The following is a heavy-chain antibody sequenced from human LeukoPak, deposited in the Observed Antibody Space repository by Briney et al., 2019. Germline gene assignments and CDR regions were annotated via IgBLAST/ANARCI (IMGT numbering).Heavy chain of an antibody. CDR3: ARHLYYDILTGYYNAFDI. CDR1: GGSISSYY. CDR2: IYYSEST. D-gene: IGHD3-9*01. V-gene: IGHV4-59*08. Sequence: SETLSLTCTVSGGSISSYYWSWIRQPPGKGLEWIGYIYYSESTNYNPSLTSRVTISVDTYKNQIYLNLSSVTAADTAVYYCARHLYYDILTGYYNAFDIWGQGTMVTVSS. J-gene: IGHJ3*02.